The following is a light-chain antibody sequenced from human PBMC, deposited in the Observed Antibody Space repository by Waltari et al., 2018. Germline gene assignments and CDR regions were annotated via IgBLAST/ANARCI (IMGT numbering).Light chain of an antibody. CDR2: EVS. V-gene: IGLV2-14*01. J-gene: IGLJ3*02. CDR3: FSYTTSSTWV. CDR1: TSALVDSTY. Sequence: QSALTQPASVSGSPGQSITISCTGATSALVDSTYVSRYQQHPDKAPRLMIYEVSNRPSGVSNRFSGSKSGNTASLTISGLQAEDEADYYCFSYTTSSTWVFGGGTKLTVL.